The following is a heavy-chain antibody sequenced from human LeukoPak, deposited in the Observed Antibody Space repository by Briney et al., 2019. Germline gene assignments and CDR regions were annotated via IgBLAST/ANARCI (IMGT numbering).Heavy chain of an antibody. CDR3: ARGGDYDFWTL. D-gene: IGHD3-3*01. CDR2: IYSGGST. CDR1: GFIVSSNY. J-gene: IGHJ4*02. V-gene: IGHV3-53*01. Sequence: PGGSLRLSCAASGFIVSSNYMSWVRQAPGKGLEWVSLIYSGGSTYYADSVKGRFTISRDNSKNTLYLQMNSLRAEDTAVYYCARGGDYDFWTLWGQGTLVTVSS.